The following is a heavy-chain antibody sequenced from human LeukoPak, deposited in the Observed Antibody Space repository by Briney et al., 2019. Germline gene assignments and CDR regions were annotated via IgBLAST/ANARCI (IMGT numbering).Heavy chain of an antibody. D-gene: IGHD6-13*01. Sequence: GGSLRLSCAASGFTFSNYAIHRVRQAPGKGLEWVAVISYDGRNKYYADSVKGRFTISRDNSKNTLYLQMNSLRAEDTAVYYCARGGGYSSPYFDYWGQGTLVTVSS. CDR2: ISYDGRNK. CDR3: ARGGGYSSPYFDY. CDR1: GFTFSNYA. V-gene: IGHV3-30*14. J-gene: IGHJ4*02.